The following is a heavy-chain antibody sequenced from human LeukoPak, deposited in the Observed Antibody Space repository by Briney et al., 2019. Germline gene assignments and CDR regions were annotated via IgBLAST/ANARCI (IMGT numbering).Heavy chain of an antibody. V-gene: IGHV5-51*01. CDR1: GYSFTSYW. Sequence: GESLKISCKGSGYSFTSYWIGWVRQMPGKGLEWMGIIYPGDSDTRYSPSFQGQVTISADKSISTAYLQWSSLKASDTAMYYCARGRGPVVAATLYYMDVWGKGTTVTISS. CDR3: ARGRGPVVAATLYYMDV. J-gene: IGHJ6*03. D-gene: IGHD2-15*01. CDR2: IYPGDSDT.